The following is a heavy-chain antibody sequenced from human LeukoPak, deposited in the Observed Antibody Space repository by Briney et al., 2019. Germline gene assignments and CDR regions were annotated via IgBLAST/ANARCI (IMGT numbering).Heavy chain of an antibody. J-gene: IGHJ4*02. CDR2: ITSGSTYI. V-gene: IGHV3-21*01. Sequence: GGSLRLSCAASGFTFSSYNMNWVRQAPGKGLEWVSSITSGSTYIFYADSVKGRFTISRDNAKNSLFLQMNGLRAEDTAVYYCATYSGTYRDNWGQGTLATVSS. CDR3: ATYSGTYRDN. CDR1: GFTFSSYN. D-gene: IGHD1-26*01.